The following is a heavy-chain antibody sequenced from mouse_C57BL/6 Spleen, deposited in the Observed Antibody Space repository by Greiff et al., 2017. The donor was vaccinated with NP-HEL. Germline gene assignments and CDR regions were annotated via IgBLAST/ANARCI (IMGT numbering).Heavy chain of an antibody. CDR1: GYSFTDYN. CDR2: INPNYGTT. D-gene: IGHD1-1*01. J-gene: IGHJ2*01. V-gene: IGHV1-39*01. CDR3: ASHYYGSSSYYFDY. Sequence: EVKLQESGPELVKPGASVKISCKASGYSFTDYNMNWVKQSNGKSLEWIGVINPNYGTTSYNQKFKGKATLTVDQSSSTAYMQLNSLTSEDSAVYYCASHYYGSSSYYFDYWGQGTTLTVSS.